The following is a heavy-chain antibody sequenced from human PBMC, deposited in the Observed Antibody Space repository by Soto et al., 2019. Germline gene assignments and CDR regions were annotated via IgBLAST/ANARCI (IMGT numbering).Heavy chain of an antibody. D-gene: IGHD5-18*01. J-gene: IGHJ4*02. CDR1: GYSFTSDC. CDR3: ARHTPDTAMVIFDY. V-gene: IGHV5-51*01. Sequence: GESLKISCKGSGYSFTSDCIGWVRQMPGKGLEWLGIIYPGDSDTRYSPSFQCQVTISADKYISTAYLQWSSLKASDTAMYYCARHTPDTAMVIFDYWRQGTLVTVS. CDR2: IYPGDSDT.